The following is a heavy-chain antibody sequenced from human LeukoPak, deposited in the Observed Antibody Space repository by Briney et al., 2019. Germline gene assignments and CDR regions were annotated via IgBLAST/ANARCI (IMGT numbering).Heavy chain of an antibody. J-gene: IGHJ4*02. CDR3: ARVAAVTAKTVEPQPIYYFDY. CDR2: MNPNSGNT. D-gene: IGHD2-21*02. Sequence: ASVKVSCKASGYTFTSYDINWVRQATGQGLEWMGWMNPNSGNTGYAQKFQGRVTMTRNTSISTAYMELSSLRSEDTAVYYCARVAAVTAKTVEPQPIYYFDYWGQGTLVTVSS. CDR1: GYTFTSYD. V-gene: IGHV1-8*01.